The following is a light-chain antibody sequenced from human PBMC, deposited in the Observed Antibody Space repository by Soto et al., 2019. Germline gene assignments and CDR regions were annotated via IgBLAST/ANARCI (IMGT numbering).Light chain of an antibody. CDR3: CSYAGSYTYV. J-gene: IGLJ1*01. CDR1: SSDVGGYNI. Sequence: QSALTQPRSVSGSPGQSVTISCTGTSSDVGGYNIVSWYQQHPGKAPKLMIYDVSKRPSGVPDRFSGSKSGNTASLTISGLQAEDEADYYCCSYAGSYTYVFGTGTKVTVL. CDR2: DVS. V-gene: IGLV2-11*01.